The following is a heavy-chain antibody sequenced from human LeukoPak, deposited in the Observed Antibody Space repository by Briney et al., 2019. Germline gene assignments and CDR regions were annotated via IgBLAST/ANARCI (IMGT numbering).Heavy chain of an antibody. CDR1: GGSFSGYY. J-gene: IGHJ4*02. Sequence: SETLSLTCAVYGGSFSGYYWSWIRQPPGKGLEWIGEINHSGSTNYNPSLKSRVTISVDTSKNQFSLKLSSVTAADTAVYYCASFIAAGDRLDYWGQGTLVTVSS. CDR3: ASFIAAGDRLDY. D-gene: IGHD6-13*01. CDR2: INHSGST. V-gene: IGHV4-34*01.